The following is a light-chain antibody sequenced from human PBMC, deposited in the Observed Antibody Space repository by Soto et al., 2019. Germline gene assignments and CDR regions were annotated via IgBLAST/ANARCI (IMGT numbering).Light chain of an antibody. CDR2: AVS. V-gene: IGLV2-14*01. CDR1: SSDIGYLNF. CDR3: SSYTTSTTLL. Sequence: QSALTQPASVSGSPGQSITIPCTGTSSDIGYLNFVSWNQQHPGKAPKLMIYAVSDRPSGVSDRFSGSRSGNTASLTISGLQAEDEADYYCSSYTTSTTLLFGGGTKLTVL. J-gene: IGLJ3*02.